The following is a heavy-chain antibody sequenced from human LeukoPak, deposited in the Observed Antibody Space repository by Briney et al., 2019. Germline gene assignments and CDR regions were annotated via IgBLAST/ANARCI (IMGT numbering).Heavy chain of an antibody. CDR1: GFTVSNKY. CDR2: IYSDGRT. V-gene: IGHV3-53*01. CDR3: ARANSYDSSGHYYEFDY. D-gene: IGHD3-22*01. Sequence: PGGSLRLSCAASGFTVSNKYMTWVRQAPGKGLEWVSLIYSDGRTYYADSVKGRCTISRDNSKNTLYLQMNSLRVEDTAVYYCARANSYDSSGHYYEFDYWGQGTLVTVSS. J-gene: IGHJ4*02.